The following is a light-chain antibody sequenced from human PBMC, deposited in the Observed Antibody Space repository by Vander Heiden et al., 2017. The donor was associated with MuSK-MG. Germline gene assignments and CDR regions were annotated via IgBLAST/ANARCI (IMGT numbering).Light chain of an antibody. J-gene: IGLJ2*01. CDR1: SSDVGSYIF. V-gene: IGLV2-23*02. CDR2: EVD. Sequence: SALTQPASVSGSPGQSIAISCTGTSSDVGSYIFVSWYQQHPGKAPKLIIYEVDKRPSGVSDRFSGSKSGTTASLTISGLQTEDEAEYYCCSYAGAYSLVFGGGTTLTVL. CDR3: CSYAGAYSLV.